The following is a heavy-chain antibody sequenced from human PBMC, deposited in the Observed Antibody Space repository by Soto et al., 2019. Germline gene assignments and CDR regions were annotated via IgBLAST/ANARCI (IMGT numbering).Heavy chain of an antibody. D-gene: IGHD1-20*01. J-gene: IGHJ4*02. CDR2: TYWDNDN. CDR1: GFSISTSGVG. Sequence: QITLKESGPTLVKPTETLTLNCTFSGFSISTSGVGVGWIRQPPGKALEWLAFTYWDNDNRYNPSLRSRVTVAKDTSKNLVVLLMTNMDPVDTATYFCAHRRGGYNWDDGYFDYWGQGTLVTVSS. V-gene: IGHV2-5*02. CDR3: AHRRGGYNWDDGYFDY.